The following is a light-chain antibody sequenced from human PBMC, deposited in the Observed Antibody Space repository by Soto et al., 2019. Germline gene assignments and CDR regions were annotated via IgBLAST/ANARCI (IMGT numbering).Light chain of an antibody. Sequence: IVMTQSPLSPPVTPGEPASISCRSSQSLLHSNGYNYLDWYLQKPGQSPQLLIYLGSNRASRVPDRFSGSVSGTDFTLKISRVEAEDVGVYYCMQALQTPYTFGEGTKLEIK. CDR3: MQALQTPYT. CDR1: QSLLHSNGYNY. V-gene: IGKV2-28*01. J-gene: IGKJ2*01. CDR2: LGS.